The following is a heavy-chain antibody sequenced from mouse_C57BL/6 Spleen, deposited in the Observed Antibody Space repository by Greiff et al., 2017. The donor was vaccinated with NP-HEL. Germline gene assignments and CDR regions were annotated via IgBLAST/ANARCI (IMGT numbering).Heavy chain of an antibody. Sequence: EVQRVESGGGLVKPGGSLKLSCAASGFTFSSYAMSWVRQTPEKRLEWVATISDGGSYTHYPDNVKGRFTISRDNAKTNLYLQMSHLKSEDTAMYYCAIAHYYSSSHWYFDVWGTGTTVTVSS. CDR2: ISDGGSYT. J-gene: IGHJ1*03. D-gene: IGHD1-1*01. CDR3: AIAHYYSSSHWYFDV. V-gene: IGHV5-4*01. CDR1: GFTFSSYA.